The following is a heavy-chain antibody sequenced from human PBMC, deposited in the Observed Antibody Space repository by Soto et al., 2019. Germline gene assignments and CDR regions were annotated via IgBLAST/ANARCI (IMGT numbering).Heavy chain of an antibody. J-gene: IGHJ4*02. D-gene: IGHD3-10*01. CDR2: INGDGSFT. Sequence: EVQLVESGGGLVQPGGSLRLSCGASGFTFSNYWMRWVRQAPGEGLVWVSRINGDGSFTRFADSVKGRFTISRDNAKNTLYLQMNSLRVDDTAVYYCARVGGGSGNFDYWGQGTLVTVSS. CDR1: GFTFSNYW. V-gene: IGHV3-74*01. CDR3: ARVGGGSGNFDY.